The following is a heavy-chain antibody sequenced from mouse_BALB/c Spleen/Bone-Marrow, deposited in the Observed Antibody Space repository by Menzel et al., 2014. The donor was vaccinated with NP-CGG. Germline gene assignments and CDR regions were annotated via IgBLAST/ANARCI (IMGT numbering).Heavy chain of an antibody. D-gene: IGHD2-3*01. V-gene: IGHV1-69*02. CDR2: IDPSDSYT. CDR1: GYTFTSYW. J-gene: IGHJ4*01. CDR3: ARWLLGYAMDY. Sequence: QVQLKESGAELVKPGASAKLSCKASGYTFTSYWMHWVKQRPGQGLEWIGEIDPSDSYTNYNQKFKGKATLTVDKSSSTAYMQLSSLTSEDSAVYYCARWLLGYAMDYWGQGTSVTVSS.